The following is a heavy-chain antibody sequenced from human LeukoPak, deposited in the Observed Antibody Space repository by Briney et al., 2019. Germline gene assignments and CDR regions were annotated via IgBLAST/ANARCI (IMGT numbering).Heavy chain of an antibody. CDR2: IYHSGST. CDR1: GYSISSGYY. V-gene: IGHV4-38-2*01. J-gene: IGHJ4*02. Sequence: SETLSLTCAVSGYSISSGYYWGWIRQPPGKGLEWIGSIYHSGSTYYNPSLKSRVTISVDTSKNQFSLKLSSVTAAGTAVYYCARHNYGDCLDHWGQGTLVTVSS. D-gene: IGHD4-17*01. CDR3: ARHNYGDCLDH.